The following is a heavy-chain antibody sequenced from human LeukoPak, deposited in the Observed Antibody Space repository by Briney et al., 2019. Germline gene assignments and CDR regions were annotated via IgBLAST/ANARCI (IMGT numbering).Heavy chain of an antibody. J-gene: IGHJ4*02. D-gene: IGHD3-22*01. V-gene: IGHV3-23*01. CDR1: GFTFSSYA. CDR2: ISGSGDST. Sequence: GGSLRLSCAASGFTFSSYAMSWVRQAPGKGLEWVSAISGSGDSTYYADSVKGRFTISRDNSKNTLYLQMNSLRAEDTAVYYCAKAKNYYDSSGYGDWGQGTLVTVSS. CDR3: AKAKNYYDSSGYGD.